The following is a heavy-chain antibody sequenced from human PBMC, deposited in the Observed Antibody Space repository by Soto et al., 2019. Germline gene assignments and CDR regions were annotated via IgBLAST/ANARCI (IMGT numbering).Heavy chain of an antibody. D-gene: IGHD3-3*01. CDR1: GDSVSSVGFH. CDR2: IYNGGST. CDR3: ARAPVGLDTISYFDY. V-gene: IGHV4-30-4*01. Sequence: LSLTCTVSGDSVSSVGFHWAWLRRPPGKGLEWIGYIYNGGSTYYRPSLESRMHMSLGATRNHYSLRLTSVTAADTAVYFCARAPVGLDTISYFDYWGQGKLVTVSS. J-gene: IGHJ4*02.